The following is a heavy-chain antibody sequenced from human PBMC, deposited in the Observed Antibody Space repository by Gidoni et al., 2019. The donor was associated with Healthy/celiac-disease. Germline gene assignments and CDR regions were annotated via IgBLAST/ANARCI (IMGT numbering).Heavy chain of an antibody. D-gene: IGHD6-19*01. V-gene: IGHV3-48*03. Sequence: EVQLVEYGGGLVQPGGTMRLHSAASGFACRSYEMKWVRQAPGKGLGWVAYISIICSTIYYADSLKVRFTISRDNAKNSLYLQMNCLRAEYTAVYYCARQQWLASDYCGQGTLVTVSS. J-gene: IGHJ4*02. CDR2: ISIICSTI. CDR1: GFACRSYE. CDR3: ARQQWLASDY.